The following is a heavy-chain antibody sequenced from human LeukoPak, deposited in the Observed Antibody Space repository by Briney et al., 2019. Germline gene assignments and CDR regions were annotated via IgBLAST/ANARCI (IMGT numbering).Heavy chain of an antibody. J-gene: IGHJ6*03. D-gene: IGHD2-15*01. CDR1: GGTFSSYA. CDR3: ARAGGGSYHYYYYYYMDV. V-gene: IGHV1-69*13. CDR2: IIPIFGTA. Sequence: SVKASCKASGGTFSSYAISWVRQAPGQGLEWMGGIIPIFGTANYAQKFQGRVTITADESTSTAYMELSSLRSEDTAVYYCARAGGGSYHYYYYYYMDVWGKGTTVTVSS.